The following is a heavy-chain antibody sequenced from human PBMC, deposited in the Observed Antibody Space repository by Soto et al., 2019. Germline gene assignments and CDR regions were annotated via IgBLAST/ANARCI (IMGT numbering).Heavy chain of an antibody. CDR3: ANYYYDSSGYYYGVAGGAFDI. V-gene: IGHV1-69*13. D-gene: IGHD3-22*01. Sequence: SVKVSCKASGGTFSSYAISWVRQAPGQGLEWMGGIIPIFGTANYAQKFQGRVTITADESTSTAYMELSSLRSEDTAVYYCANYYYDSSGYYYGVAGGAFDIWGQGTMVTVSS. CDR1: GGTFSSYA. CDR2: IIPIFGTA. J-gene: IGHJ3*02.